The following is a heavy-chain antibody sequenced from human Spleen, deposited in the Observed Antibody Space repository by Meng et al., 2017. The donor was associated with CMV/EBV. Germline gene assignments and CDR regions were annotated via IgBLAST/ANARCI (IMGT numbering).Heavy chain of an antibody. CDR1: GGSFSGYY. D-gene: IGHD3-3*01. J-gene: IGHJ4*02. CDR2: INHSGST. CDR3: AGLRTPQN. V-gene: IGHV4-34*01. Sequence: QVPLQQRGAGLLKPSENPSPPRAVYGGSFSGYYWSWIRQPPGKGLEWIGEINHSGSTNYNPSLKSRVTISVDTSKNQFSLKLSSVTAADTAVYYCAGLRTPQNWGQGTLVTVSS.